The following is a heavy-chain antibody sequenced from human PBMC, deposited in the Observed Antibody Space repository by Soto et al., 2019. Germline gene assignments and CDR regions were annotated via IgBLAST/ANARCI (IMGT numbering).Heavy chain of an antibody. V-gene: IGHV3-48*02. J-gene: IGHJ4*02. CDR1: GFTFSSYS. D-gene: IGHD6-13*01. Sequence: GGSLRLSCAASGFTFSSYSMNWVRQAPGKGLEWVSYISSSSTIYYADSVKGRFTISRDNAKNSLYLQMNSLRDEDTAVYYCARDWGEQQLVFDYWGQGTLVTVSS. CDR2: ISSSSTI. CDR3: ARDWGEQQLVFDY.